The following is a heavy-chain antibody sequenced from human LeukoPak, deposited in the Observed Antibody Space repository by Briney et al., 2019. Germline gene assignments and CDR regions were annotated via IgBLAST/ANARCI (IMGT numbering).Heavy chain of an antibody. CDR2: INPSVGST. CDR3: ARDWTAYSSSGSIFDY. V-gene: IGHV1-46*01. Sequence: ASVKVSCKASVYGFTSYYMLWVRQAPGQGLEWMGRINPSVGSTDYAQKFQGRVTMTRDTSTNTVYMELSSLRSEDTAVYYCARDWTAYSSSGSIFDYWGQGTLVTFSS. J-gene: IGHJ4*02. D-gene: IGHD3-22*01. CDR1: VYGFTSYY.